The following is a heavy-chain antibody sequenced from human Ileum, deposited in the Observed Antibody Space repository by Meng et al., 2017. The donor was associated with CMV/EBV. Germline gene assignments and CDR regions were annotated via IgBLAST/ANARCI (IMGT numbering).Heavy chain of an antibody. V-gene: IGHV3-7*01. J-gene: IGHJ4*02. CDR3: ARLPRDFRSGYPRWYFDY. CDR2: IKQDGSEK. D-gene: IGHD3-3*01. CDR1: GFTFSNYW. Sequence: GGSLRLSCVVSGFTFSNYWMSWVRQAPGKGLEWVANIKQDGSEKYYVDSVEGRFTVSRDNARSSLYLQMNNLRVEDTAVYYCARLPRDFRSGYPRWYFDYWGQGTLVTVSS.